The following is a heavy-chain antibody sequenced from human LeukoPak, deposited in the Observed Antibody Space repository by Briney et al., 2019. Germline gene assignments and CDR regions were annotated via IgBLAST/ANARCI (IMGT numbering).Heavy chain of an antibody. J-gene: IGHJ4*02. CDR3: ARDNVSSGSYRFDY. CDR1: GFTFSSYG. CDR2: IWYDGSNK. Sequence: PGGSLRLSCAASGFTFSSYGMHWVRQAPGKGLEWVAVIWYDGSNKYYADSVKGRFTISRDNSKSTLYLQMNSLRAEDTAVYYCARDNVSSGSYRFDYWGQGTLVTVSS. V-gene: IGHV3-33*01. D-gene: IGHD1-26*01.